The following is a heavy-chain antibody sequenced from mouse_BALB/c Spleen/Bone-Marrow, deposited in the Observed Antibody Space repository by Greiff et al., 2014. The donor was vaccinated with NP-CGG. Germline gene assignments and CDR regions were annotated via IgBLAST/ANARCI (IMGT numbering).Heavy chain of an antibody. J-gene: IGHJ4*01. D-gene: IGHD1-1*01. CDR3: ARYYRYYYAMDY. CDR2: IDPANGNT. V-gene: IGHV14-3*02. CDR1: GFNIKDTY. Sequence: VQLQQSGAELVKPGASVKLSCTASGFNIKDTYMHWVKQRPEQGLEWIGRIDPANGNTKYDPKSQGKATITADTSSNTAYLQLSSLTSEDTAVYYCARYYRYYYAMDYWGQGTSVTVSS.